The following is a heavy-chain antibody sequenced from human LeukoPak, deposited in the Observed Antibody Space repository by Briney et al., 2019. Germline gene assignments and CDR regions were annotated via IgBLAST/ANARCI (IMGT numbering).Heavy chain of an antibody. J-gene: IGHJ4*02. Sequence: GASVTVSCKVSGYTLTELSMHWVRQAPGKGLEWMGGFDPEDGETIYAQKFQGRVTMTEDTSTDTAYMELSSLRSEDTAVYYCATLSLIMVRGVSRDYWGQGTLVTVSS. CDR1: GYTLTELS. V-gene: IGHV1-24*01. CDR3: ATLSLIMVRGVSRDY. D-gene: IGHD3-10*01. CDR2: FDPEDGET.